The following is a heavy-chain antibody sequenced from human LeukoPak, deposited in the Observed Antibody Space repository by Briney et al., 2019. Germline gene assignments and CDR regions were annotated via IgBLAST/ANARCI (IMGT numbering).Heavy chain of an antibody. CDR3: ARERGRVGSWYREDEYFQH. Sequence: SVKVSCKASGGTFSSYAISWVRQAPGQGLEWMGGIIPIFGTANYAQKFQGRVTITADESTSTAYMELSSLRSEDTAVYYCARERGRVGSWYREDEYFQHWGQGTLVTVSS. D-gene: IGHD6-13*01. CDR2: IIPIFGTA. V-gene: IGHV1-69*13. J-gene: IGHJ1*01. CDR1: GGTFSSYA.